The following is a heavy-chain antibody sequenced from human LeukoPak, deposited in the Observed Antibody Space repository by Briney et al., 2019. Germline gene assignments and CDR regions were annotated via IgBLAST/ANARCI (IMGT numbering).Heavy chain of an antibody. J-gene: IGHJ4*02. CDR2: ISSNGGST. CDR3: AKDRNYYDSSGYLNY. V-gene: IGHV3-64D*09. Sequence: GGSLRLSCSASGFTFSSYAMHWVRQAPGKGLEYVSAISSNGGSTYYADSVKGRFTISRDNSKNTLYLQMSSLRAEDTAVYYCAKDRNYYDSSGYLNYWGQGTLVTVSS. CDR1: GFTFSSYA. D-gene: IGHD3-22*01.